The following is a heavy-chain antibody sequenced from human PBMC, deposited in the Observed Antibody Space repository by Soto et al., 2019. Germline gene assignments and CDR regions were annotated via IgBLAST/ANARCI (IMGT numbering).Heavy chain of an antibody. V-gene: IGHV4-4*07. D-gene: IGHD1-1*01. J-gene: IGHJ5*02. CDR1: GASISGFY. CDR2: IYATGTT. CDR3: VRDGTKSLRDWFDP. Sequence: SETLSLTCTVSGASISGFYWSWIRKSAGKGLEWIGRIYATGTTDYNPSLKSRVMMSVDTSKKQFSLKLRSVTAADTAVYYCVRDGTKSLRDWFDPCGQGLSVTVSS.